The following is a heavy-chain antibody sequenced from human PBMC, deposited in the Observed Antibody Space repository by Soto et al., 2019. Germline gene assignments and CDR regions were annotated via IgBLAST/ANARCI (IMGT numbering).Heavy chain of an antibody. CDR3: AREPSMGYDSSGYFFDY. D-gene: IGHD3-22*01. CDR2: ISYDGSNK. Sequence: PGGSLGLSCAASGFTFSSYAMHWVRQAPGKGLEWVAVISYDGSNKYYADSVKGRFTISRDNSKNTLYLQMNSLRAEDTAVYYCAREPSMGYDSSGYFFDYWGQGTLVTVSS. V-gene: IGHV3-30-3*01. CDR1: GFTFSSYA. J-gene: IGHJ4*02.